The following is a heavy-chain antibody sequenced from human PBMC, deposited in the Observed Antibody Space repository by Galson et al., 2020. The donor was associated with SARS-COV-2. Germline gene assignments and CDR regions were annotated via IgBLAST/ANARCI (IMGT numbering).Heavy chain of an antibody. CDR2: IYPGDSDT. Sequence: HGEFLKISCKGSGYSFTSYWIGWVHQMPGKGLEWMGIIYPGDSDTRYSPSFQGQVTISADKSISTAYLQWSSLKASDTAMYYCARQRGIAVAGTGDNWFDPWGQGTLVTVSS. D-gene: IGHD6-19*01. CDR3: ARQRGIAVAGTGDNWFDP. CDR1: GYSFTSYW. V-gene: IGHV5-51*07. J-gene: IGHJ5*02.